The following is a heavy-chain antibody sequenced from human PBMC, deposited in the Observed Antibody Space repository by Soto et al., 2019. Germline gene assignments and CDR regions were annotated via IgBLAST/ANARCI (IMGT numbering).Heavy chain of an antibody. CDR3: TGSLDNWLDP. J-gene: IGHJ5*02. CDR2: IKQDGSEE. V-gene: IGHV3-7*01. CDR1: GFTFNSYW. D-gene: IGHD1-20*01. Sequence: GGSLRLSCAASGFTFNSYWMNWVRQAPGKGLEWVANIKQDGSEENSVDSVKGRFTISRDNAKNSLYLQMNSLRAEDTAVVAVTGSLDNWLDPWGQGILVTVSS.